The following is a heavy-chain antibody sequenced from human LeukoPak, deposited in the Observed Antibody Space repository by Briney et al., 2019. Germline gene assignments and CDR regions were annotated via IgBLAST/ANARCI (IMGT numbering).Heavy chain of an antibody. CDR2: IYYSGST. CDR1: GXSISSYY. J-gene: IGHJ2*01. D-gene: IGHD1-26*01. CDR3: ARSFLGDWYFDL. V-gene: IGHV4-59*01. Sequence: SETLSLTCTVSGXSISSYYWSWIRQPPGMGLEWIGYIYYSGSTNYNPSLKNRVTISVDTSKDQFSLRLTSVTAADTAMYYCARSFLGDWYFDLWGRGTLVTVSS.